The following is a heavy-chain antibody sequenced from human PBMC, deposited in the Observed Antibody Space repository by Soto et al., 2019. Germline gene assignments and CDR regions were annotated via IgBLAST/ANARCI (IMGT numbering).Heavy chain of an antibody. D-gene: IGHD6-6*01. CDR2: ISYDGSNK. Sequence: GGSLRLSCAASGFTFSSYGMHWVRQAPGKGLEWVAVISYDGSNKYYADSVKGRFTISRDNSKNTLYLQMNSLRAEDTAVYYCAKGWAARPKGGSAFDYWGQGTLVTVSS. J-gene: IGHJ4*02. V-gene: IGHV3-30*18. CDR1: GFTFSSYG. CDR3: AKGWAARPKGGSAFDY.